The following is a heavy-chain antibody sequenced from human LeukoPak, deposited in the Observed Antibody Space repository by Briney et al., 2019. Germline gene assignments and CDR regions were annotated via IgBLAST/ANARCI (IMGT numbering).Heavy chain of an antibody. J-gene: IGHJ4*02. CDR3: AKSLIAAAGFYYFDY. D-gene: IGHD6-13*01. CDR1: GFTFDDYA. CDR2: ISWNSGSI. Sequence: GGSLRLSCAASGFTFDDYAMHWVRQAPGKGLEWVSGISWNSGSIGYADSVKGRFTISRDNAKNSLYLQMNSLRAEDMALYYCAKSLIAAAGFYYFDYWGQGTLVTVSS. V-gene: IGHV3-9*03.